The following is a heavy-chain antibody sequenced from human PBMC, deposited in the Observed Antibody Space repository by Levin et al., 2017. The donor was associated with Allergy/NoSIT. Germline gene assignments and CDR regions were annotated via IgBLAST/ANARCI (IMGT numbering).Heavy chain of an antibody. CDR3: ARGWFGELYYDY. Sequence: SETLSLTCAVYGGSFSGYYWSWIRQPPGKGLEWIGEINHSGSTNYNPSLKSRVTISVDTSKNQFSLKLSSVTAADTAVYYCARGWFGELYYDYWGQGTLVTVSS. CDR1: GGSFSGYY. D-gene: IGHD3-10*01. J-gene: IGHJ4*02. V-gene: IGHV4-34*01. CDR2: INHSGST.